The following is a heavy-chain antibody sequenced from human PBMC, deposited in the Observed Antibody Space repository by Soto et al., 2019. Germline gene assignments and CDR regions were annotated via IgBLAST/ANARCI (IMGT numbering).Heavy chain of an antibody. J-gene: IGHJ4*02. Sequence: GAQRLSCAASGCTYSSYALRRVRQPPGKGLEWVSAISGSGCSTYYADSVKGRFTISRDNSKNTLYLQMNSLRAEDTAVYYCAKRYRPRGYSYGNFDYWGQGTLVTVSS. V-gene: IGHV3-23*01. CDR3: AKRYRPRGYSYGNFDY. CDR1: GCTYSSYA. D-gene: IGHD5-18*01. CDR2: ISGSGCST.